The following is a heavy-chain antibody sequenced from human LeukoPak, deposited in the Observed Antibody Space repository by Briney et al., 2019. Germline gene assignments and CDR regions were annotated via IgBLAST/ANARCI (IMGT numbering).Heavy chain of an antibody. J-gene: IGHJ4*02. CDR3: ARADPQLNDGGYFDY. CDR2: IYHSGST. Sequence: SETLSLTCTVSGYSISSGYYWGWIRQPPGRGLEWIGSIYHSGSTYYNPSLKSRVTISVDTSKNQFSLKLSSVTAADTAVYYCARADPQLNDGGYFDYWGQGTLVTVSS. V-gene: IGHV4-38-2*02. CDR1: GYSISSGYY. D-gene: IGHD1-1*01.